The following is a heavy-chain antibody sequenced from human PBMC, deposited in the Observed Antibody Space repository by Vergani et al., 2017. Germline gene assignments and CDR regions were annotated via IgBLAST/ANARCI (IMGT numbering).Heavy chain of an antibody. CDR2: IIPIFGTA. CDR3: ARGRYYDSSGYPRGDYYYYMDV. Sequence: QVQLVQSGAEVKKPGSSVKVSCKASGGTFSSYAISWVRQAPGQGLEWMGGIIPIFGTANYAQKFQGRVTITADESTITAYMELSSLRSEDTAVYYCARGRYYDSSGYPRGDYYYYMDVWGKGTTVTVSS. V-gene: IGHV1-69*01. D-gene: IGHD3-22*01. CDR1: GGTFSSYA. J-gene: IGHJ6*03.